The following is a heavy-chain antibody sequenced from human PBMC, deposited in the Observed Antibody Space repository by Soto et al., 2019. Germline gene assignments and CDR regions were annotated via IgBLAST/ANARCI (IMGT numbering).Heavy chain of an antibody. J-gene: IGHJ4*02. CDR1: GGTFSSYA. V-gene: IGHV1-69*13. CDR3: ARGGMVVTAIYFGY. D-gene: IGHD2-21*02. CDR2: IIPIFGTA. Sequence: SVKVSCKASGGTFSSYAISWVRQAPGQGLEWMGGIIPIFGTANYAQKFQGRVTITADESTSTAYMELSSLRSEDTAAYYCARGGMVVTAIYFGYWGQGTLVTVSS.